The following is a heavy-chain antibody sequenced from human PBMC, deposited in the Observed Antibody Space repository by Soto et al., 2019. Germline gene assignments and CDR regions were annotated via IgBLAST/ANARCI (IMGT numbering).Heavy chain of an antibody. CDR2: IYPGDADT. D-gene: IGHD1-1*01. CDR1: GYTFTNYW. J-gene: IGHJ3*02. Sequence: PGESLKISCKASGYTFTNYWIGWVRQMPGKGLECMGIIYPGDADTRYSPPFQGQVTISADKSISTAFLHWTSLKASDTAMYYCAAGYTTGLDAFDIWGQGTMVTVSS. CDR3: AAGYTTGLDAFDI. V-gene: IGHV5-51*01.